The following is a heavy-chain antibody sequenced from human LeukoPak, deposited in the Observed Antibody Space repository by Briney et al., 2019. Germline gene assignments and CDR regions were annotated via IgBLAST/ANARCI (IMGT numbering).Heavy chain of an antibody. V-gene: IGHV3-30*02. CDR2: IRYDGNDY. J-gene: IGHJ4*02. D-gene: IGHD2-15*01. CDR1: RVSFNTYG. Sequence: GGSLRLSCVAVRVSFNTYGMQWVRQAPGKGLEWVAFIRYDGNDYYYADSVKGRFTISRDNDMNTVYLQMNSLRPADTAVYDCVNLGGSCSGNRCYHFEYWAQGTLVTVSS. CDR3: VNLGGSCSGNRCYHFEY.